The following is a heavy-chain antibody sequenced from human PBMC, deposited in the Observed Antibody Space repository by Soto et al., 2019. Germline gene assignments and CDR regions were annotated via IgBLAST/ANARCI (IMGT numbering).Heavy chain of an antibody. CDR1: GLTFSSYA. V-gene: IGHV3-23*01. D-gene: IGHD3-10*01. J-gene: IGHJ3*02. Sequence: GGSLRLSCAASGLTFSSYAMSWVRQAPGKGLEWVSAISGSGGSTYYADSVKGRFTISRDNSKNTLYLQMNSLRAEDTAVYYCAKDPPIQRFGELLFGGDAFDIWGQGTMVTVSS. CDR3: AKDPPIQRFGELLFGGDAFDI. CDR2: ISGSGGST.